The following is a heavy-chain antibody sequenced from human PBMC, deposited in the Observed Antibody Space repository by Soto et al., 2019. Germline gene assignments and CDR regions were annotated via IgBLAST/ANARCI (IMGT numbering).Heavy chain of an antibody. D-gene: IGHD6-19*01. V-gene: IGHV4-34*01. J-gene: IGHJ3*02. Sequence: QVQQQPWGAGLLKPSETLSLTCTVYAGSFSHYYWNCVRQSPGKGLEWIGKIKHGGSSSYNPSLRSRVSISVDMSKNQFSLTLSSVTAADTAVYYCARGGSSDWQVALDIWGQGTMVPVSS. CDR1: AGSFSHYY. CDR3: ARGGSSDWQVALDI. CDR2: IKHGGSS.